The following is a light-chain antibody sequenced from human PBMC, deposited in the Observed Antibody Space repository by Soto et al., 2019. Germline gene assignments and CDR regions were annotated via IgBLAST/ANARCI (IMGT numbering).Light chain of an antibody. V-gene: IGKV4-1*01. J-gene: IGKJ4*01. CDR3: QQRNNWPPT. Sequence: DIVMTQSPDSLAVSLGERATINCKSSQSVLYSSNQKNYLAWYHQKPGQPPKLLIYWASTRESGVPDRFSGSGSGTDFTLTISSLQAEDVAVYYCQQRNNWPPTFGGGTKVEIK. CDR1: QSVLYSSNQKNY. CDR2: WAS.